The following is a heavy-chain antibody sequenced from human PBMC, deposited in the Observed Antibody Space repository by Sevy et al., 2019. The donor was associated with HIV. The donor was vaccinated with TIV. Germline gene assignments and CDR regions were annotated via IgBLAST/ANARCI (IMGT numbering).Heavy chain of an antibody. Sequence: GGSLRLSCAASGFTFSNYWMTWVRQAPGKGLEWVAYIKQDASEIYYVDSVKGRFIISRDNSKNTLYLQMNSLRAEDTAVYYCARDRGDTMVRGVSGWFDPWGQGTLVTVSS. V-gene: IGHV3-7*01. CDR3: ARDRGDTMVRGVSGWFDP. CDR1: GFTFSNYW. CDR2: IKQDASEI. D-gene: IGHD3-10*01. J-gene: IGHJ5*02.